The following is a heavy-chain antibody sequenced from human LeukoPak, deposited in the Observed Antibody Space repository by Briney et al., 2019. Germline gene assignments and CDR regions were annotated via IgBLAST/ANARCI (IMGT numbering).Heavy chain of an antibody. J-gene: IGHJ4*02. CDR2: INHSGST. V-gene: IGHV4-34*01. CDR3: ARGRSGYDLGLDY. CDR1: GGSFSGYY. D-gene: IGHD5-12*01. Sequence: SETLSLTCAVYGGSFSGYYWSWIRQPPGKGLEWIGEINHSGSTNYNPSLKSRVTISVDTSKNQFSLKLSSVTAADTAVYYCARGRSGYDLGLDYWGQGTLVTVSS.